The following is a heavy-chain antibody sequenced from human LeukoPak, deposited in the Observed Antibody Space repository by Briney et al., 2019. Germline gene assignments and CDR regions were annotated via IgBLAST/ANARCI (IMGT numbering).Heavy chain of an antibody. CDR2: ISGSGGST. V-gene: IGHV3-23*01. J-gene: IGHJ3*02. CDR1: GFTFSSYA. D-gene: IGHD3-22*01. CDR3: ARDTYYYDSSGYRGRAFDI. Sequence: GGSLRLSCAASGFTFSSYAMSWVRQAPGKGLEWVSAISGSGGSTYYADSVKGRFTISRDNSKNTLYLQMNSLRAEDTAVYYCARDTYYYDSSGYRGRAFDIWGQGAMVTVSS.